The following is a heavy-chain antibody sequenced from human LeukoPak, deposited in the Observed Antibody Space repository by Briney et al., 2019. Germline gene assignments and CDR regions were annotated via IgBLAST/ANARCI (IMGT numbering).Heavy chain of an antibody. CDR3: ARLQTRTIDY. CDR1: GFXFSNYG. D-gene: IGHD5-24*01. Sequence: GGSLRLSCAASGFXFSNYGMHWVRQAPGKGLEWVAVICHDGSNEYYTDSVMGRFTVSRDNSKNTLYLQMNSLRAEDTAVYYCARLQTRTIDYWGQGALVTVSS. CDR2: ICHDGSNE. J-gene: IGHJ4*02. V-gene: IGHV3-33*01.